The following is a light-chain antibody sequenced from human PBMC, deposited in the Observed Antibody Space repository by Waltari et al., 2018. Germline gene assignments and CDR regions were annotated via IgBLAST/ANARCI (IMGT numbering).Light chain of an antibody. Sequence: QSALTQPASVSGSPGQSITISCTGTSDAVGGSNLVSWYQQSPGQAPKLIIYEVHKRPSGVSNRFSASRSGNTASLTISGLQSEDEANYYCCSYAGTTNWVFGGGTKLTVL. V-gene: IGLV2-23*02. J-gene: IGLJ3*02. CDR1: SDAVGGSNL. CDR2: EVH. CDR3: CSYAGTTNWV.